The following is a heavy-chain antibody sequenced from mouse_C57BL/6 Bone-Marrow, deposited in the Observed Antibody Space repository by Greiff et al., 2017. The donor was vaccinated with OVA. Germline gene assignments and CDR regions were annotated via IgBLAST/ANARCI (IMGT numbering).Heavy chain of an antibody. Sequence: QVHVKQPGAELVKPGASVKLSCKASGYTFTSYWMHWVKQRPGQGLEWIGMIHPNSGSTNYNEKFKSKATLTVDKSSSTAYMQLSSLTSEDSAVYYCARRAYYSNYEGFAYWGQGTLVTVSA. J-gene: IGHJ3*01. V-gene: IGHV1-64*01. CDR3: ARRAYYSNYEGFAY. CDR1: GYTFTSYW. CDR2: IHPNSGST. D-gene: IGHD2-5*01.